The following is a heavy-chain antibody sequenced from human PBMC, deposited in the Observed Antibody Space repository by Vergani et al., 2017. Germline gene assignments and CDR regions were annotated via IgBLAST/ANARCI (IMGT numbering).Heavy chain of an antibody. Sequence: QVQLQQWGAGLLKPSQTLSLTCTVSGGSISSGGYYWSWIRQHPGKGLEWIGYIYYSGSTYYNPSLKSRVTISVDTSKNQFSLKLSSVTAADTAVYYCARIPYSSGWYFDYWGQGTLVTVSS. CDR3: ARIPYSSGWYFDY. V-gene: IGHV4-31*03. CDR1: GGSISSGGYY. J-gene: IGHJ4*02. CDR2: IYYSGST. D-gene: IGHD6-19*01.